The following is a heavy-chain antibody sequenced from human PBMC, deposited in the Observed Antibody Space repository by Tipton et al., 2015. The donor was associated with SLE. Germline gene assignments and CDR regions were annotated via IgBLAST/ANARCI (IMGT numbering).Heavy chain of an antibody. Sequence: TLSLTCTVSGVSISSGGHYWSWLRQLPGKGLEWIGYLYYSGSTEYNPSLKSRVTISIDTSKNQFSLRLSSVTAADTAVHFCARSGDYGGIYYYGLDVWGQGTTVTVSS. CDR1: GVSISSGGHY. D-gene: IGHD4-23*01. CDR2: LYYSGST. V-gene: IGHV4-31*03. J-gene: IGHJ6*02. CDR3: ARSGDYGGIYYYGLDV.